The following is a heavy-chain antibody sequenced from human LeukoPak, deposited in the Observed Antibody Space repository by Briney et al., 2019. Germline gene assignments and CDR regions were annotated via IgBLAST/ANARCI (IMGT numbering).Heavy chain of an antibody. V-gene: IGHV3-7*01. CDR2: MKQDGSAK. CDR3: ARDNVGALDY. Sequence: PGGSLRLSCVASGFTFSSYWMAGVRQAPGKGLEWVANMKQDGSAKHYADSVKGRFSISRDNSKKSVYLQMDSLRAEDTALYYCARDNVGALDYWGHGTLVTVSS. J-gene: IGHJ4*01. D-gene: IGHD1-26*01. CDR1: GFTFSSYW.